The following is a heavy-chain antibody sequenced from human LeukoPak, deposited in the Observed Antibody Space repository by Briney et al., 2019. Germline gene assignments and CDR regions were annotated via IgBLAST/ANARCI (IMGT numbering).Heavy chain of an antibody. D-gene: IGHD4-23*01. V-gene: IGHV3-7*05. CDR3: ARDRGWQQFDY. J-gene: IGHJ4*02. Sequence: PGGSLRLSCAASGFTFSNSWMTWVRQAPGKGLERVANIKEDGSETYYVDSVKGRFTISRDNAKSSLYLQMNSLRAEDTAVYYCARDRGWQQFDYWGQGTLVTVSS. CDR1: GFTFSNSW. CDR2: IKEDGSET.